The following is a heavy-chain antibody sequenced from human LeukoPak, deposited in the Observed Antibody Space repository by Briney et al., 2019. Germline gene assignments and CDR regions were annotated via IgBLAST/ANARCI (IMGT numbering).Heavy chain of an antibody. CDR3: VRGGEIGFDH. Sequence: LGESLRLFCSASGYTFSSYDMQWVRQATGKGLEGVSCIATYGATFYAASVKGRFTISRDNAKNSLYLQMNSLRAGDRAVYKCVRGGEIGFDHWGQGTLVTVSS. CDR1: GYTFSSYD. V-gene: IGHV3-13*01. D-gene: IGHD3-16*01. J-gene: IGHJ4*02. CDR2: IATYGAT.